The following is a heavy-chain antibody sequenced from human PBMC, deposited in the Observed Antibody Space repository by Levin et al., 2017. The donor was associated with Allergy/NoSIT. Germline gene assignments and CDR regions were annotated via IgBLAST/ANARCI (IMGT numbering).Heavy chain of an antibody. D-gene: IGHD6-13*01. CDR3: ARHKKRQLGDAFDV. J-gene: IGHJ3*01. Sequence: PSETLSLTCTVSGGSISSNFWSWIRQPPGKGLEWIGYVYSSGSTNYNPSLKSRVIISVDTSKNQFSLKLSSVTAADTAVYYCARHKKRQLGDAFDVWGQGTIVTVSS. V-gene: IGHV4-59*08. CDR2: VYSSGST. CDR1: GGSISSNF.